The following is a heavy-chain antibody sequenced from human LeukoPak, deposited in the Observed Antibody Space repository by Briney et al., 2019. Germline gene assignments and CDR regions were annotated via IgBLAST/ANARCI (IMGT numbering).Heavy chain of an antibody. CDR2: IRNKANSYAT. CDR1: GFTFSGST. V-gene: IGHV3-73*01. J-gene: IGHJ4*02. Sequence: GGSLRLSXAASGFTFSGSTMHWVRQASGKGLEWVGRIRNKANSYATAYVESVKGRFTISRDDSKNTVYLQMNSLKTEDTAVYYCTGQPNYGDYPNWGQGTLVTVSS. D-gene: IGHD4-17*01. CDR3: TGQPNYGDYPN.